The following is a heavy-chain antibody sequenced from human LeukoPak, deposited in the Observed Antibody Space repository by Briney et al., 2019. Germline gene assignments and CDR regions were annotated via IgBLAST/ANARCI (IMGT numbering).Heavy chain of an antibody. CDR3: ANLDYYDSSGYYYYFDY. J-gene: IGHJ4*02. D-gene: IGHD3-22*01. Sequence: GGSLRLSCAASGFIFNNYAMSWVRQAPGRGLEWVSTITGNHSTYYADSVKGRFTISRDNSKNTLYLQMNSLRAEDTAVYYCANLDYYDSSGYYYYFDYWGQGTLVTVSS. V-gene: IGHV3-23*01. CDR1: GFIFNNYA. CDR2: ITGNHST.